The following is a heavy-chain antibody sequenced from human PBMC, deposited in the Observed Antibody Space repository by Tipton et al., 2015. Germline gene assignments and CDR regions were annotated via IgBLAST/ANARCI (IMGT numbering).Heavy chain of an antibody. J-gene: IGHJ4*02. CDR2: IYYSGST. CDR1: GGSISHYY. CDR3: ARGLRGYSSN. Sequence: TLSLTCTVSGGSISHYYWSWIRQPPGKGLEWFGHIYYSGSTNYNPSLKSRVSISLDVSKNQFSLQLKSLTAADTAVYYCARGLRGYSSNWSQGSLVTVS. D-gene: IGHD5-18*01. V-gene: IGHV4-59*01.